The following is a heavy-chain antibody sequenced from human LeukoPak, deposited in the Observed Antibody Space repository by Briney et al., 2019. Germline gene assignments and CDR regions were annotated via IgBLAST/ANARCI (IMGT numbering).Heavy chain of an antibody. CDR2: IYYSGST. J-gene: IGHJ3*02. V-gene: IGHV4-39*01. CDR1: GGSISSSSYY. CDR3: ARRGPTPDIVVVPPDAFDI. Sequence: SETLSLTCTVSGGSISSSSYYWGWIRQPPGKGLEWIGSIYYSGSTYYNPSLKSRVTISVDTSKNQFSLKLSSVTAADTAVYYCARRGPTPDIVVVPPDAFDIWGQGTMVTVSS. D-gene: IGHD2-2*01.